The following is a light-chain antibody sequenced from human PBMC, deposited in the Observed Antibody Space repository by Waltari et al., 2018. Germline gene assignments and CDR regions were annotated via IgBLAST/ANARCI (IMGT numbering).Light chain of an antibody. Sequence: QTVVTQESSFSVSPGGTVTLTCGLSSGSVSTTHYPRWYQQAPGQAPGTLSYRTNTRSSGVPDRFSGSILGNKAALTITGAQADDESDYYCVRDFGSGVWVFGGGTKVTVL. CDR1: SGSVSTTHY. CDR3: VRDFGSGVWV. J-gene: IGLJ3*02. V-gene: IGLV8-61*01. CDR2: RTN.